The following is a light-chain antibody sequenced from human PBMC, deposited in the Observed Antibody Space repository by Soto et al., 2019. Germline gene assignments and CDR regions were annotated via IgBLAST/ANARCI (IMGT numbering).Light chain of an antibody. V-gene: IGLV2-14*03. CDR2: DVS. J-gene: IGLJ1*01. Sequence: QSALPQPASVSGSPGQSITISCTGSNSDIGGYNYVSWYQQHPGKAPKLMIYDVSYRPSGVSNRFSGSKSGNTASLTISGLQAEDEADYYCSAYTSRSTPYVFGTGTKLAVL. CDR1: NSDIGGYNY. CDR3: SAYTSRSTPYV.